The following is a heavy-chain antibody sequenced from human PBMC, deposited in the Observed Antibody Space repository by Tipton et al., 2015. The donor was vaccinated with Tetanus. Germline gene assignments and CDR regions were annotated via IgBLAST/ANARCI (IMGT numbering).Heavy chain of an antibody. Sequence: LRLSCSVSGASIRSYFWNWIRQRPGKGPEWIGYIYYSGDTYYNPSLKSRVSMSVDTSKNQFSLNLTSVTAADTAVYYCARDQGGGRVVRLHWLDPWGQGTLVTVSS. CDR2: IYYSGDT. J-gene: IGHJ5*02. CDR3: ARDQGGGRVVRLHWLDP. D-gene: IGHD5-18*01. V-gene: IGHV4-59*06. CDR1: GASIRSYF.